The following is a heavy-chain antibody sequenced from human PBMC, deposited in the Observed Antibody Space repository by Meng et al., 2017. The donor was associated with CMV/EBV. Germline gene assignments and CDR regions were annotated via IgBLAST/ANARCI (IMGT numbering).Heavy chain of an antibody. CDR3: ARKGFYYGSGGSQYYYYYGMDV. V-gene: IGHV1-2*02. CDR1: GYTFTGYY. J-gene: IGHJ6*02. CDR2: INPNSGGT. D-gene: IGHD3-10*01. Sequence: ASVKVSCKASGYTFTGYYMHWVRQAPGQGLEWMGWINPNSGGTNYAQKFQGRVTMTRDTSISTAYMELSRLRSEDTAVYYCARKGFYYGSGGSQYYYYYGMDVWGQGTTVTVSS.